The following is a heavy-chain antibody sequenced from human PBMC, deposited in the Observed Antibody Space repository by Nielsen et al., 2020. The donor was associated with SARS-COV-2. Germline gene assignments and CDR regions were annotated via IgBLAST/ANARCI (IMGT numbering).Heavy chain of an antibody. J-gene: IGHJ4*02. CDR1: GYSFTSYW. D-gene: IGHD3-10*01. CDR3: ARPGRGSGSYFGLDY. V-gene: IGHV5-51*01. CDR2: IYPGDSDT. Sequence: GESLKISCKGSGYSFTSYWIGWVRQMPGKGLEWMGIIYPGDSDTRYSPSFQGQVTISADKSISTAYLQWSSLKASDTAMYYCARPGRGSGSYFGLDYWGQGTLVTVSS.